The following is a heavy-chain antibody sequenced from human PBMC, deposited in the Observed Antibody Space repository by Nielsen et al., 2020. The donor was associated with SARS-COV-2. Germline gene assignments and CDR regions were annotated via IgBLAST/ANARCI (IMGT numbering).Heavy chain of an antibody. CDR2: INPTNGGT. Sequence: ASVKVSCKASGYTFTNNYMHWVRQAPGQGLEWMGLINPTNGGTTYAQKFLGTVTMTRDTSTSTVYMELSSLRSDDTAVYYCARGGGRSIMVYARRGYGMDVWGQGTTVTVSS. D-gene: IGHD2-8*01. CDR1: GYTFTNNY. CDR3: ARGGGRSIMVYARRGYGMDV. V-gene: IGHV1-46*01. J-gene: IGHJ6*02.